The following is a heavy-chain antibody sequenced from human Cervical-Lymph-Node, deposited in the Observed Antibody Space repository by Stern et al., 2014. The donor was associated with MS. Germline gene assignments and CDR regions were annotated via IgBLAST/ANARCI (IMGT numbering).Heavy chain of an antibody. CDR1: GFTFSSYA. J-gene: IGHJ4*02. D-gene: IGHD6-19*01. V-gene: IGHV3-23*04. CDR2: ISGRGDST. CDR3: AKEGILVASFDY. Sequence: VQLVESGGSLVQPGGSLRLSCAASGFTFSSYAMSWVRQAPGKGLEWVSAISGRGDSTYYADSVKGRFTISRDNSKNTLYLQMNSLRADDTAVYYCAKEGILVASFDYWGQGTLVTVSS.